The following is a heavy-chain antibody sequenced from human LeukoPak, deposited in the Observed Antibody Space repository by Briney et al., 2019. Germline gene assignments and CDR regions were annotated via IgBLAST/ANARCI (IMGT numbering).Heavy chain of an antibody. D-gene: IGHD1-26*01. J-gene: IGHJ4*02. CDR2: VNADGGNT. CDR3: TKRVKYGGTWDHFAD. Sequence: GGSLGLSCAASGFTFDNYRMSWVRQAPGKGLEWVSTVNADGGNTYYADSVKGRFTISRDNSKSTLILQMNSLRVEDTALYYCTKRVKYGGTWDHFADWGQGTLVTVSS. V-gene: IGHV3-23*01. CDR1: GFTFDNYR.